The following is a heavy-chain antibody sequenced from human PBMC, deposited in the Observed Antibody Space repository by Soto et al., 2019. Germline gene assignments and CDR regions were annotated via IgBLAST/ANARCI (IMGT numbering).Heavy chain of an antibody. D-gene: IGHD3-10*02. CDR1: GGSISSSNW. CDR2: LYHSGST. CDR3: ASVRGGYYYAMDV. V-gene: IGHV4-4*02. Sequence: QVQLQESGPGLVKPSGTLSLTCAVSGGSISSSNWWSWVRQPPGKGLEWIGELYHSGSTNYNPSLKSRVTISVDTSKNQFSLKLSSVTAADTAVYYCASVRGGYYYAMDVWGQGTTVTVSS. J-gene: IGHJ6*02.